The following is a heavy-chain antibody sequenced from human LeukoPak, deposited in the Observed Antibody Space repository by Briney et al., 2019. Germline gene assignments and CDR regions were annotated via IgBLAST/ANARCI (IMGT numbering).Heavy chain of an antibody. CDR3: ARVYNYGLGSYYYYMDV. J-gene: IGHJ6*03. CDR2: IYYSGST. Sequence: PSETLSLTCTVSGYSISSGYYWGWIRQPPGKGLEWIGYIYYSGSTNYNPSLKSRLTISVDTSKNQFSLKLSSETAADTAVYYCARVYNYGLGSYYYYMDVWGKGTTVTVSS. V-gene: IGHV4-38-2*02. D-gene: IGHD3-10*01. CDR1: GYSISSGYY.